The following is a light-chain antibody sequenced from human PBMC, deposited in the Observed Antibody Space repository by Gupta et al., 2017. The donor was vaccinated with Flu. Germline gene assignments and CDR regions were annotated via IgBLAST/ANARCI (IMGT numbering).Light chain of an antibody. Sequence: EIVLTQSPGILSMSPGDGVTLSCRASQSVSSTFLAWYQQKPGQAPKLLIYGASTRATGIPDRFSGGGSGTDFTLTIISLEPEDFAVYYCQQYQSSPQTFGQGTKVEI. CDR1: QSVSSTF. CDR3: QQYQSSPQT. V-gene: IGKV3-20*01. CDR2: GAS. J-gene: IGKJ1*01.